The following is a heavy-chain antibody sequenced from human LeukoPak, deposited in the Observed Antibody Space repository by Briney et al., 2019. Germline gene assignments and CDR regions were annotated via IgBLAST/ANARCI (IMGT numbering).Heavy chain of an antibody. CDR1: GGTFSSYA. CDR2: IIPIFGTA. Sequence: SVKVSCKASGGTFSSYAISWVRQAPGQGLEWMGGIIPIFGTANYAQKFQGRVTITADESTSTAYMELSSLRSEDTAVYYCAREERNGGYLADNWGQGTLVTVSS. D-gene: IGHD3-10*01. V-gene: IGHV1-69*01. J-gene: IGHJ4*02. CDR3: AREERNGGYLADN.